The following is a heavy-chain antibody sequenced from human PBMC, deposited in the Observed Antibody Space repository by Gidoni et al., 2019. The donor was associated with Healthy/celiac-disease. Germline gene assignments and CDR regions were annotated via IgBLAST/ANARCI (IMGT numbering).Heavy chain of an antibody. CDR2: IYYSGST. D-gene: IGHD3-10*01. CDR1: GGSISSRSYY. CDR3: ARAGGSGSYYNFVDY. Sequence: QLQLQESGPGLVKPSETLSLTCTVSGGSISSRSYYWGWIRQPPGKGLEWIGSIYYSGSTYYNPSLKSRVTISVDTPKNQFSLKLSSVTAADTAVYYCARAGGSGSYYNFVDYWGQGTLVTVS. V-gene: IGHV4-39*07. J-gene: IGHJ4*02.